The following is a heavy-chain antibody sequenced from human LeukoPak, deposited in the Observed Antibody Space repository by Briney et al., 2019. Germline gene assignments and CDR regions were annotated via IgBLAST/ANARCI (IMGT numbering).Heavy chain of an antibody. CDR1: GFSFSGYW. V-gene: IGHV3-74*01. Sequence: SGGSLRLSCAASGFSFSGYWMHWVRQVPGKGLMWVSRISSDGSNTLYADSVRGRFTISRDNAKNTLFLQMNSLRAEDTAVYYCARGARYGMDVWGQGTTVTVS. CDR2: ISSDGSNT. J-gene: IGHJ6*02. CDR3: ARGARYGMDV.